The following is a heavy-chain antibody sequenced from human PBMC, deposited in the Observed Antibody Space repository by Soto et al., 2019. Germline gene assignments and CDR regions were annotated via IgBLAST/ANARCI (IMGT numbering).Heavy chain of an antibody. CDR3: PRDGAWNFDS. Sequence: QVQLQESGPGLVKPSETLSLTCAVSGGSISFGTWWSWIRQPPGKGLEWIGEISHSGTTGYNPSLRGRLRTSVAQSKNRSSLNLTSVTAADAAVYYCPRDGAWNFDSWGQGTLVTVSS. CDR2: ISHSGTT. J-gene: IGHJ4*02. D-gene: IGHD1-1*01. V-gene: IGHV4-4*02. CDR1: GGSISFGTW.